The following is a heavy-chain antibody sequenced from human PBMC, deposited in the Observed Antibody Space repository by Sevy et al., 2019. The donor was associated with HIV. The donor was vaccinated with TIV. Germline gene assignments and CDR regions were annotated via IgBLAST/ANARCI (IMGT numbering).Heavy chain of an antibody. V-gene: IGHV1-46*01. CDR2: INPSGGST. CDR1: GYTFTSYY. D-gene: IGHD2-21*02. CDR3: ARGRLGVVTAMDAFDI. J-gene: IGHJ3*02. Sequence: ASVKVSCKASGYTFTSYYMHWVRQAPGQGLEWMGIINPSGGSTSYAQKFQGRVTMTRDTSTSTVYMELSSLRSEDTAVYYCARGRLGVVTAMDAFDIWGQGTMVTVSS.